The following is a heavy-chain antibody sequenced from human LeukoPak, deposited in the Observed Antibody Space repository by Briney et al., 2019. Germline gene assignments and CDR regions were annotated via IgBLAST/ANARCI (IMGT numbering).Heavy chain of an antibody. CDR1: GFTVSSNY. V-gene: IGHV3-66*01. CDR3: ARTPRLWFGENNWFDP. Sequence: GRSLRLSCAASGFTVSSNYMSWVRQAPGKGLEWVSVIYSGGSTYYADSVKGRFTISRDNSKNTLYLQMNSLRAEDTAVYYCARTPRLWFGENNWFDPWGQGTLVTVSS. CDR2: IYSGGST. D-gene: IGHD3-10*01. J-gene: IGHJ5*02.